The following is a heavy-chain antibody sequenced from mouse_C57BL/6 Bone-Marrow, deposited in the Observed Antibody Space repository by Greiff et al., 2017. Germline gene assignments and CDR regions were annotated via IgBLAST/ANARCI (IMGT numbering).Heavy chain of an antibody. D-gene: IGHD2-1*01. J-gene: IGHJ3*01. CDR2: ISDGGSYT. CDR1: GFTFSSYA. Sequence: EVKLVESGGGLVKPGGSLKLSCAASGFTFSSYAMSWVRQTPEKRLEWVATISDGGSYTYYPDNVKGRFTISRDNAKNNLYLQMSHLKSEDTAMYYCARVSYYCLWFAYWGQGTLVTVSA. V-gene: IGHV5-4*03. CDR3: ARVSYYCLWFAY.